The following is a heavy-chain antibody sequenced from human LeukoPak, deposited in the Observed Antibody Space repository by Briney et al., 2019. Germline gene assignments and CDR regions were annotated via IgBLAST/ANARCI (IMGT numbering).Heavy chain of an antibody. CDR3: ARGRRLYCSGGSCSGVDY. Sequence: TSETLSLTCTVSGGSISSYYWSWIRQPAGKGLEWIGRIYTSGSTNYNPSLKSRVTISVDTSKNQFSLKLSSVTAADTAVYYCARGRRLYCSGGSCSGVDYWGQGTLVTVSS. D-gene: IGHD2-15*01. V-gene: IGHV4-4*07. J-gene: IGHJ4*02. CDR2: IYTSGST. CDR1: GGSISSYY.